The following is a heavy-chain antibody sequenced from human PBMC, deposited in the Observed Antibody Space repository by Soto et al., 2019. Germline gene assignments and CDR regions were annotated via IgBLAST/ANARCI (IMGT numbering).Heavy chain of an antibody. V-gene: IGHV3-48*03. Sequence: PGGSLRLSCAASGFTLSNYDMNWVRQAPGKGLEWLSDISSSGNNIHYADSVKGRFTISRDYAKNSLYLQMTSLRVEDTAVYYCASMITPPYWGHGTPVTGSS. D-gene: IGHD3-16*01. CDR2: ISSSGNNI. J-gene: IGHJ4*01. CDR3: ASMITPPY. CDR1: GFTLSNYD.